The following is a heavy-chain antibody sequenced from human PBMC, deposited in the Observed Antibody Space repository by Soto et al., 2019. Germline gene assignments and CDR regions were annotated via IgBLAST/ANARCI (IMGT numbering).Heavy chain of an antibody. D-gene: IGHD3-3*01. CDR3: ARDRVDFWSGYYPYYYYGMDV. V-gene: IGHV1-8*01. CDR1: GYTFTSYD. Sequence: ASVKVSCKASGYTFTSYDINWVRQATGQGLEWMGWMNPNSGNTGYAQKFQGRVTMTRNTSTSTAYMELSSLRSDDTAVYYCARDRVDFWSGYYPYYYYGMDVWGQGTTVTVSS. CDR2: MNPNSGNT. J-gene: IGHJ6*02.